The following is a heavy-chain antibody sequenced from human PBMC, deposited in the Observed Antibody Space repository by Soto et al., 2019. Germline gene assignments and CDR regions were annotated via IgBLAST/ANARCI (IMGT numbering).Heavy chain of an antibody. CDR3: ARAWGYYYGSGSYYDY. Sequence: SETLSLTCTVSGGSISSYYWSWIRQPPGKGLEWIGYIYYSGSTNYNPSLKSRVTISVDTSKNQFSLKLSSVTAADTAVYYCARAWGYYYGSGSYYDYWGQGTLVTVSS. V-gene: IGHV4-59*01. D-gene: IGHD3-10*01. CDR1: GGSISSYY. CDR2: IYYSGST. J-gene: IGHJ4*02.